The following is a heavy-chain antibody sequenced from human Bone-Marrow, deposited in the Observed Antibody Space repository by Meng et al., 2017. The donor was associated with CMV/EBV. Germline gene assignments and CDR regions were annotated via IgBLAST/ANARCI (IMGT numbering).Heavy chain of an antibody. CDR2: ISVYHNKA. D-gene: IGHD2-2*01. CDR3: ERRGYCSSSRCIECALDI. V-gene: IGHV1-18*01. J-gene: IGHJ6*02. Sequence: ASVKVSCKASGDSFINNGISWVRQAPGQGLEWMGWISVYHNKANYAQEFQGRVILTTDTSTSTAYMELRSLTSDDTAVYYCERRGYCSSSRCIECALDIWGQGTTVTVSS. CDR1: GDSFINNG.